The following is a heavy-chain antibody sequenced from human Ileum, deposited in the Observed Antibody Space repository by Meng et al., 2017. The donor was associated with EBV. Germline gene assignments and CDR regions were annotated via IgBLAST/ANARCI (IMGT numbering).Heavy chain of an antibody. V-gene: IGHV4-39*07. J-gene: IGHJ4*02. D-gene: IGHD4-17*01. Sequence: HLQLQESGPGLVRPSENRYLTGSVSGDSMSSSNYYWGWIRQSPGKALECIGTIFYRGNTFYNPSLKTRLTISVDTSKNEFSLNLKSVTAADTAVYYCVSAYDYGDYEAFAYWGLGSMVTVSA. CDR1: GDSMSSSNYY. CDR2: IFYRGNT. CDR3: VSAYDYGDYEAFAY.